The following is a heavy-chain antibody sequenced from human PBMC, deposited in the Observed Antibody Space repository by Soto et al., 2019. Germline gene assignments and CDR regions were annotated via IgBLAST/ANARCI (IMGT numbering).Heavy chain of an antibody. J-gene: IGHJ6*02. Sequence: PGGSLRLSCAASGFTFSSYWMHWVRQAPGKGLVWVSRINSDGSSTSYADSVKGQFTISRDNSKNTLYLQMNSLRAEDTAVYYCAKELWVSSWYEYNYYYGMDVWGQGTTVTVSS. D-gene: IGHD6-13*01. CDR1: GFTFSSYW. CDR2: INSDGSST. V-gene: IGHV3-74*01. CDR3: AKELWVSSWYEYNYYYGMDV.